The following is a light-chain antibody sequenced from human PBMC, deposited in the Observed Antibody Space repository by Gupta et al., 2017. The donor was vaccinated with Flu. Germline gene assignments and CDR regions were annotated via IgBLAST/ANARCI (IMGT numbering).Light chain of an antibody. V-gene: IGKV3-15*01. J-gene: IGKJ4*01. Sequence: PGALSLCPGRSGASSSWASQSASHSLAWYQQKPGQSPRLLIYEASARATGIPVRFSGSGSGTEFTLTISSLQSEDFGVYYCQQYNSWPLTFGGGTKVEIK. CDR2: EAS. CDR3: QQYNSWPLT. CDR1: QSASHS.